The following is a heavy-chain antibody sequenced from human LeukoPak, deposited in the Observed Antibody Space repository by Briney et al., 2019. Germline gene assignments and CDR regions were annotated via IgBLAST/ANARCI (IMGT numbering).Heavy chain of an antibody. V-gene: IGHV1-69*10. J-gene: IGHJ6*02. CDR3: ARDRYDILTGPYYYYGMDV. CDR1: GGTFSSYA. D-gene: IGHD3-9*01. Sequence: SVTVSCMASGGTFSSYAISWVRQAPGQGLEWMGGITPILGIANYAQKLQGRATITAHKSTSTPYMELSSLRSEDAAVYYCARDRYDILTGPYYYYGMDVWGQGTTVTVSS. CDR2: ITPILGIA.